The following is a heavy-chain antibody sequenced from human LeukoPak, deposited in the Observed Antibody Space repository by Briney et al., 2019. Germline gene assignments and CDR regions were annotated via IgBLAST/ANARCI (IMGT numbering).Heavy chain of an antibody. J-gene: IGHJ3*02. Sequence: GRSLRLSCAASAFTFSSYGMHGVRQAPGKGLEWVAVISYDGSNQYYADSVKGRFTISRNNSKNTLYLQMNSLRAEDTAVDYCAKDTGLAYGSDGCDIRGRGTMVTVSS. CDR1: AFTFSSYG. CDR3: AKDTGLAYGSDGCDI. D-gene: IGHD3-16*01. CDR2: ISYDGSNQ. V-gene: IGHV3-30*18.